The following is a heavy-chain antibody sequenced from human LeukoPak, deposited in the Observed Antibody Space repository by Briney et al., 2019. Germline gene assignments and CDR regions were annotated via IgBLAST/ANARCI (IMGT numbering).Heavy chain of an antibody. CDR1: GGSISSSDYY. CDR3: AGAIIRGAGEYFQD. Sequence: PSETLSLTCTVSGGSISSSDYYWVWIRQPPGTGLEWIGSGYYSGSTYYNPSVRSRVAISVDTSRNQFSLMLNSVRAADTAFYYCAGAIIRGAGEYFQDWGQGTLVTVSS. V-gene: IGHV4-39*07. J-gene: IGHJ1*01. D-gene: IGHD3-10*01. CDR2: GYYSGST.